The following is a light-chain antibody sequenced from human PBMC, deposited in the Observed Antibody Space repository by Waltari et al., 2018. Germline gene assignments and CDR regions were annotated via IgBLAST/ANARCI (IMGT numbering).Light chain of an antibody. CDR1: SSDVGGYNY. CDR3: SSYAGSNNLL. J-gene: IGLJ2*01. CDR2: EVS. Sequence: QSALTQPPSASGSPGQSFTISCTGTSSDVGGYNYASRYQQHPGKAPKPLLYEVSRRPSGFPDRFSGSKSGNTASLTVSGLQAEDEADYYCSSYAGSNNLLFGGGTKLTVL. V-gene: IGLV2-8*01.